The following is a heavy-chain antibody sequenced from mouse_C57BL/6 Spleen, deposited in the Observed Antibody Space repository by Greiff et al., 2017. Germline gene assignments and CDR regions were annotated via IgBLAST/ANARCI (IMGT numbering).Heavy chain of an antibody. CDR3: AIIDGYYPLDV. CDR1: GYTFTSYW. Sequence: QVQLQQPGAELVKPGASVKVSCKASGYTFTSYWMHWVKQRPGQGLEWIGRIHPSDSDTNYNQKFKGKATLTVDKSSSTAYMQLSRLTSEDSAVYYCAIIDGYYPLDVWGTGTTVTVSS. J-gene: IGHJ1*03. CDR2: IHPSDSDT. D-gene: IGHD2-3*01. V-gene: IGHV1-74*01.